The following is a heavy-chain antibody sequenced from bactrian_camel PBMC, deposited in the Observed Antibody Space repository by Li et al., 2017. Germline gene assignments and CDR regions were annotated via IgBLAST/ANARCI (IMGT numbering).Heavy chain of an antibody. CDR3: AAVLDSYGLGYVDWPENEFDY. Sequence: HVQLVESGGGSVQPGGSLRLSCAASGYTSSVNCLGWFRQRPGNDREGVASFYTGSGIPWYRDDVKGRFTISRDNAKNTLYLQLNSLKTEDTAMYYCAAVLDSYGLGYVDWPENEFDYWGQGTQVTVS. CDR1: GYTSSVNC. J-gene: IGHJ4*01. V-gene: IGHV3S54*01. CDR2: FYTGSGIP. D-gene: IGHD5*01.